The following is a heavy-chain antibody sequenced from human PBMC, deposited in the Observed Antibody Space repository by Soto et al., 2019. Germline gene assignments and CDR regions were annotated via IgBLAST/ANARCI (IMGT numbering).Heavy chain of an antibody. CDR1: GFTFRSYA. CDR3: EGYCSSSNCRFDY. Sequence: QVQLVESGGGVVQPGRSLRLSCAASGFTFRSYAMHWVRQAPGKGLEWVAVISYDERNKNDADSVKGRFTISRDNSKNTMYVQMNSLRAEDTAVYYCEGYCSSSNCRFDYWGQGTLVTVSS. J-gene: IGHJ4*02. CDR2: ISYDERNK. V-gene: IGHV3-30*04. D-gene: IGHD2-2*01.